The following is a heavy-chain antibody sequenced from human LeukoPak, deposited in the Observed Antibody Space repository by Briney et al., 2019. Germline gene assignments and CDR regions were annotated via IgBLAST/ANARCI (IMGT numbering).Heavy chain of an antibody. V-gene: IGHV3-30*18. D-gene: IGHD3-3*01. CDR1: GFTFSSYG. Sequence: GGSLRLSCAASGFTFSSYGMHWVRQAPGKGLEWVAVISYDGSNKYYADSVKGRFTISRDNSKNTLYLQMNSLRAEDTAVYYCAKDFGTIFGVVIGATYYFDYWGQGTLVTVSS. CDR2: ISYDGSNK. CDR3: AKDFGTIFGVVIGATYYFDY. J-gene: IGHJ4*02.